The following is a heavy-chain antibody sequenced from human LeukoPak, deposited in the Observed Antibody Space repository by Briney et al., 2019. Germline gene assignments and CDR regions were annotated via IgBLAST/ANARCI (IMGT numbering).Heavy chain of an antibody. V-gene: IGHV4-39*07. CDR1: GGSISSSSYY. CDR3: ARVWLYYDLSNWFDP. Sequence: SETLSLTCTVSGGSISSSSYYWGWLRQPPGKGLEWLGSIYYSGSTYYNPSLKSRVTISVDTSKNQFSLKLSSVTAADTAMYYCARVWLYYDLSNWFDPWGQGTLVTVSS. CDR2: IYYSGST. J-gene: IGHJ5*02. D-gene: IGHD3-3*01.